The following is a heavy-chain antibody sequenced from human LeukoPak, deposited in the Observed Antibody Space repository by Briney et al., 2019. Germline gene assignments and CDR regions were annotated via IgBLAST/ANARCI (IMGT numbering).Heavy chain of an antibody. CDR1: GYTLTELS. Sequence: ASVKVSCKVSGYTLTELSMHWVRQAPGKGLEWMGGFDPEDGETIYAQKFQGRVTMTEDTSTDTAYMELSSLRSEDTAVYYCATGPANRGIAAAKSPYYYYGMDVWGQGTTVTVSS. CDR2: FDPEDGET. CDR3: ATGPANRGIAAAKSPYYYYGMDV. D-gene: IGHD6-13*01. V-gene: IGHV1-24*01. J-gene: IGHJ6*02.